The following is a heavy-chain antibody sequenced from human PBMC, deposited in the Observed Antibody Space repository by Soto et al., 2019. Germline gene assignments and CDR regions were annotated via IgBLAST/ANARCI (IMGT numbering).Heavy chain of an antibody. D-gene: IGHD6-13*01. CDR1: GGTFSSYT. CDR2: IIPILGIA. Sequence: QVQLVQSGAEVKKPGSSVNVSCKASGGTFSSYTISWVRQAPGQGLEWMGRIIPILGIANYAQKFQGRVTITADKSTSTAYMELSSLRSEDTAVYYCARSIAAATKGPLGAFDIWGQGTMVTVSS. V-gene: IGHV1-69*02. J-gene: IGHJ3*02. CDR3: ARSIAAATKGPLGAFDI.